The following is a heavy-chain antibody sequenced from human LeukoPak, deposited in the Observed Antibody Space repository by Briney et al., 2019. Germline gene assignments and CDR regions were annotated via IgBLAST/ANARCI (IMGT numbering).Heavy chain of an antibody. CDR1: GFTFDDYG. CDR2: INWNGGST. CDR3: ARGSGASMATPTNPYYLDY. Sequence: GGSLRLSCAASGFTFDDYGMSWVRQAPGKGLEWVSGINWNGGSTGYADSVKGRFTISRDNAKNSLYLQMNSLRAEDTALYYCARGSGASMATPTNPYYLDYWGQGTLVTVSS. D-gene: IGHD2-8*02. J-gene: IGHJ4*02. V-gene: IGHV3-20*04.